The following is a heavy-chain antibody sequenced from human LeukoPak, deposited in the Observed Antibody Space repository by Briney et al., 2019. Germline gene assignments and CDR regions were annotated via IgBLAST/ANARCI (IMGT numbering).Heavy chain of an antibody. J-gene: IGHJ3*02. CDR2: ISGSGTTT. CDR1: GFTFSSYE. D-gene: IGHD1-26*01. V-gene: IGHV3-48*03. CDR3: ARDEWGDAFDI. Sequence: GGSLRLSCAASGFTFSSYEMNWVRQAPGRGLEWVSYISGSGTTTYYTDSVKGRFTISRDNAKNSLYLQMNSLRAEDTAVYYCARDEWGDAFDIWGQGTMVTVFS.